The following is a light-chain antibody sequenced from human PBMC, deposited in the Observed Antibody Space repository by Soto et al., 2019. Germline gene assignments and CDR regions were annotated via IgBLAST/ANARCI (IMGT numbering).Light chain of an antibody. CDR2: GAS. CDR3: QQYNNWPPWLT. J-gene: IGKJ4*01. Sequence: EIVMTQSPATLSVSPGERATLSCRASQSVSSNLAWYQQKPGQAPRRRIYGASTRATGIPARFSGSGSGTEFTLTISSLQSEDFAVYYCQQYNNWPPWLTFGGGTKVEIK. CDR1: QSVSSN. V-gene: IGKV3-15*01.